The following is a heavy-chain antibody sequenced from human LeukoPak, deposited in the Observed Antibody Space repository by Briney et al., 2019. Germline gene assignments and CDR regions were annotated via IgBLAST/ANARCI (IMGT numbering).Heavy chain of an antibody. CDR3: ARDAYYDFWSGYYNDAFDI. Sequence: PSVTLSLTCTVSGGSISSYYWSWIRQPAGKGLEWIGRIYTSGSTNYNPSLKSRVTMSVDTSKNQFTLKLSSVTAADTAVYYCARDAYYDFWSGYYNDAFDIWGQGTMVTVSS. V-gene: IGHV4-4*07. CDR2: IYTSGST. J-gene: IGHJ3*02. D-gene: IGHD3-3*01. CDR1: GGSISSYY.